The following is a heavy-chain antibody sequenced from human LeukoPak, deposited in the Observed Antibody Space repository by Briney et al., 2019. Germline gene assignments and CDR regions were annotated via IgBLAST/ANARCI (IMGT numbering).Heavy chain of an antibody. CDR2: IYYSGST. CDR3: ARGQTTVSDYFDY. Sequence: SETLSLTCAVYGGSFSGYYWSWIRQPPGKGLEWIGYIYYSGSTNYNPSLKSRVTISVDTSKNQFSLKLSSVTAADTAVYYCARGQTTVSDYFDYWGQGTLVTVSS. D-gene: IGHD4-17*01. V-gene: IGHV4-59*01. CDR1: GGSFSGYY. J-gene: IGHJ4*02.